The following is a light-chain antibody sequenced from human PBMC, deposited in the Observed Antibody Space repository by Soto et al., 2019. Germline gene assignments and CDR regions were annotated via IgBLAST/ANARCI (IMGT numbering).Light chain of an antibody. CDR3: ETWDSNILV. J-gene: IGLJ2*01. V-gene: IGLV4-60*02. CDR2: LGGSGSY. CDR1: SGHSSYN. Sequence: QSVLTQSSSASASMRSSVKLTCTLSSGHSSYNIAWHQQQPGKAPRYLMKLGGSGSYNKGSGVPDRFSGSRSGTDRYLTISILQFEDEADDYCETWDSNILVFCGGTKLTVL.